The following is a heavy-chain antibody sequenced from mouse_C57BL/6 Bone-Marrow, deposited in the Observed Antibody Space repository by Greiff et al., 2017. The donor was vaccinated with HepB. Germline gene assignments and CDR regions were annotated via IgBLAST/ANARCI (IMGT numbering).Heavy chain of an antibody. J-gene: IGHJ3*01. CDR1: GFTFSDAW. Sequence: EVKLEESGGGLVQPGGSMKLSCAASGFTFSDAWMDWVRQSPEKGLEWVAEIRNKANNHATYYAESVKGRFTISRDDSKSSVYLQMNSLRAEDTGIYYCTRRFITTVPVAYWGQGTLVTVSA. D-gene: IGHD1-1*01. CDR2: IRNKANNHAT. V-gene: IGHV6-6*01. CDR3: TRRFITTVPVAY.